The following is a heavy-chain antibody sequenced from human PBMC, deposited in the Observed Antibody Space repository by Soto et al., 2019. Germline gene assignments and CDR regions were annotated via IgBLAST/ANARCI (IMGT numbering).Heavy chain of an antibody. D-gene: IGHD3-3*01. CDR3: AKDGAYYDFWSGSHGYYYYGMDV. CDR1: GFTFSSYG. CDR2: ISYDGSNK. J-gene: IGHJ6*02. V-gene: IGHV3-30*18. Sequence: LSCAASGFTFSSYGMHWVRQAPGKGLEWVAVISYDGSNKYYADSVKGRFTISRDNSKNTLYLQMNSLRAEDTAVYYCAKDGAYYDFWSGSHGYYYYGMDVWGQGTTVTVSS.